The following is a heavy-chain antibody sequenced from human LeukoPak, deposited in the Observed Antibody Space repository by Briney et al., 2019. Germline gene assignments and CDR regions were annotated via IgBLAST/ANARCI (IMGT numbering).Heavy chain of an antibody. CDR1: GFTFSSYS. J-gene: IGHJ4*02. CDR3: ARAENRYCSGGSCYGAFDY. D-gene: IGHD2-15*01. CDR2: ISSSSSYI. V-gene: IGHV3-21*01. Sequence: GSLRLSCAASGFTFSSYSMNWVRQAPAKGLEWVSSISSSSSYIYYADSVKGQFTISRDNAKNSLYLQMNSLRAEDTAVYYCARAENRYCSGGSCYGAFDYWGQGTLVTVSS.